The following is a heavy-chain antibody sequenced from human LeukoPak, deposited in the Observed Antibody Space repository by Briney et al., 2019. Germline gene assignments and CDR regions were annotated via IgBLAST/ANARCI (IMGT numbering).Heavy chain of an antibody. CDR1: GGSISSYY. CDR2: IYTSGST. J-gene: IGHJ2*01. Sequence: SETLSLTCTVSGGSISSYYWSWIRQPPGKGLEWIGYIYTSGSTNYNPSLKSRVTISVDTPKNQCPLKLSSVTAADTAVYYCARRGSSSSWYFDLWGRGTLVTVSS. V-gene: IGHV4-4*09. D-gene: IGHD6-6*01. CDR3: ARRGSSSSWYFDL.